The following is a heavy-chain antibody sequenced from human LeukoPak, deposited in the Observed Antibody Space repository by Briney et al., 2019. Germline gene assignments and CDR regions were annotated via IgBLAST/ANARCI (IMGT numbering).Heavy chain of an antibody. CDR3: ARDGYSGSYYRLYYFFMDV. D-gene: IGHD1-26*01. Sequence: GGSLRVSCAASRFTFSSYTLNWVRQAPRKGLEWVSTISGSGDNMNYADSVKGRFTISRDNSENTLYLQMNSLRGEDTAVYYCARDGYSGSYYRLYYFFMDVWGKGTTVTVSS. CDR1: RFTFSSYT. J-gene: IGHJ6*03. CDR2: ISGSGDNM. V-gene: IGHV3-23*01.